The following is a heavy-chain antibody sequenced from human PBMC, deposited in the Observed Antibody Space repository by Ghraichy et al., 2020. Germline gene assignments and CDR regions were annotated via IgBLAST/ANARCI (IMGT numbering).Heavy chain of an antibody. CDR2: ISGDGGYT. CDR1: GFTFDDYA. CDR3: TKDIGFTNYYYYMDV. V-gene: IGHV3-43*02. Sequence: GGSLRLSCAASGFTFDDYAMHWVRQAPGKGLEWVSLISGDGGYTFYADSVKGRFTISRDHSINSLYLQMNSLRTEDTALYYCTKDIGFTNYYYYMDVWGKGTTVTVSS. D-gene: IGHD2-2*01. J-gene: IGHJ6*03.